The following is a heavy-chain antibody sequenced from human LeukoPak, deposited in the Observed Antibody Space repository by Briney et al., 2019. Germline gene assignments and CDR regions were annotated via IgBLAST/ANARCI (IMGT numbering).Heavy chain of an antibody. CDR3: TTQLITVPGGY. J-gene: IGHJ4*02. V-gene: IGHV3-73*01. D-gene: IGHD4-17*01. CDR1: GFTFSGSA. CDR2: IRSKTNNYAT. Sequence: GGSLRLSCAASGFTFSGSAMHWVRQASGKGLEWVGRIRSKTNNYATAYAVSVKGRFTISRDDSKNTAYLQINSPKTEDTAVYYCTTQLITVPGGYWGQGTLVTVSS.